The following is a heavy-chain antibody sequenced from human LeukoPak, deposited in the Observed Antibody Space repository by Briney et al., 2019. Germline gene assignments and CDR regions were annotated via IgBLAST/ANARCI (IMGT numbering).Heavy chain of an antibody. J-gene: IGHJ4*02. CDR3: SRHEAMPGDY. CDR2: IRSKANNYAT. Sequence: GGSLRLSCAASGFTLSGATMHWVRQASGKGLEWVGHIRSKANNYATAYAASVKGRCTISRDDSKNTAYLQMNSLKTEDTAVYYCSRHEAMPGDYWGQGTLGTVSS. D-gene: IGHD2-2*01. CDR1: GFTLSGAT. V-gene: IGHV3-73*01.